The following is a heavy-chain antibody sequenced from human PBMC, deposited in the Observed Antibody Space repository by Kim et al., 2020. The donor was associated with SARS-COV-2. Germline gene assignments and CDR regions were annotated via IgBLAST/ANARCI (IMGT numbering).Heavy chain of an antibody. J-gene: IGHJ6*02. V-gene: IGHV3-33*06. CDR2: IWYDGSNK. D-gene: IGHD4-17*01. Sequence: GGSLRLSCAASGFTFSSYGMHWVRQAPGKGLEWVAVIWYDGSNKYYADSVKGRFTISRDNSKNTLYLQMNSLRAEDTAVYYCAKDRDYGDVLVYYYYGMDVWGQGTTVTVSS. CDR1: GFTFSSYG. CDR3: AKDRDYGDVLVYYYYGMDV.